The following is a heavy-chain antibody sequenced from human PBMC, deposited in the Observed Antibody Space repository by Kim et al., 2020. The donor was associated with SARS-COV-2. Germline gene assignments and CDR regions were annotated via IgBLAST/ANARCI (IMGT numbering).Heavy chain of an antibody. J-gene: IGHJ3*02. CDR3: ARDLPYCGGDCYPDAFDI. D-gene: IGHD2-21*01. Sequence: QGRVTMTRDTSTSKVYMELSSLRSEDTAVYYCARDLPYCGGDCYPDAFDIWGQGTMVTVSS. V-gene: IGHV1-46*01.